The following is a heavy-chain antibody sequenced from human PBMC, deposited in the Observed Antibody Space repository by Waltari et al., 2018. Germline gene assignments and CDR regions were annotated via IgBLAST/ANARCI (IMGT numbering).Heavy chain of an antibody. Sequence: EVQLLESGGGLVQPGGSLRISCAASGFRFLSYALTWGRQAPGKGLEWVSSISGPALTTFYADSVKGRFSVSRDNSKNTLYLQINGLRADDTAVYYCAKAGGIAAAEFQFDFWGRGTLVTVSS. V-gene: IGHV3-23*01. CDR1: GFRFLSYA. D-gene: IGHD6-13*01. CDR3: AKAGGIAAAEFQFDF. J-gene: IGHJ4*02. CDR2: ISGPALTT.